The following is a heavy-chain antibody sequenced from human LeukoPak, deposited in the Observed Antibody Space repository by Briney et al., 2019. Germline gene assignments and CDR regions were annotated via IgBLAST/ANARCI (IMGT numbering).Heavy chain of an antibody. Sequence: SETLSLTCAVYGGSFSGYYWSWIRQPPGKGLEWIGEINHSGSTNYNPSLKSRVTISVDTSKNQFSLKLSSVTAADTAVYYCARDLTTVTHDGFYYYYGMDVWGQGTTVTVSS. CDR2: INHSGST. D-gene: IGHD4-17*01. CDR1: GGSFSGYY. J-gene: IGHJ6*02. CDR3: ARDLTTVTHDGFYYYYGMDV. V-gene: IGHV4-34*01.